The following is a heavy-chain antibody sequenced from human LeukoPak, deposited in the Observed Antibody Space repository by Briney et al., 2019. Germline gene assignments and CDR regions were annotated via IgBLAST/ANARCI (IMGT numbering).Heavy chain of an antibody. V-gene: IGHV1-46*01. CDR2: INPSAGNT. CDR3: ARGPYVPFPNWYFDL. CDR1: GYTFTNYY. D-gene: IGHD3-10*02. Sequence: GASVKVSCKASGYTFTNYYVHWVRQAPGQGPEYMGIINPSAGNTNYAQKFRGRITMTRDTSTTTVYMELSSLVSEDTAVYYCARGPYVPFPNWYFDLWGRGTLVTVSS. J-gene: IGHJ2*01.